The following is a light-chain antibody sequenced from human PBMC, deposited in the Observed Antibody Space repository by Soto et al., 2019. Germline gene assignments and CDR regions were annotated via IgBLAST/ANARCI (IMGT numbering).Light chain of an antibody. Sequence: EIVLTPSPGTLSLSPGERATLSCRASQSVSSSHLAWYEQNPGQAPRLLIYGATSRATGIPDRFSGSGSGTDFTLTISRLEPEDFAVYYCQQYGSSGTFGQGTKWDIK. V-gene: IGKV3-20*01. CDR3: QQYGSSGT. CDR2: GAT. J-gene: IGKJ1*01. CDR1: QSVSSSH.